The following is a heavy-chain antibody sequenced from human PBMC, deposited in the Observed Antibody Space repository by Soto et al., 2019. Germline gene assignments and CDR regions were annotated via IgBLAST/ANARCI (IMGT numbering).Heavy chain of an antibody. CDR2: MNPNSGNT. D-gene: IGHD1-7*01. J-gene: IGHJ6*03. CDR3: ARGVRVLELTDYYYYMDV. Sequence: ASVKVSCKASGYTFTSYDINWVRQATGQGLEWMGWMNPNSGNTGYAQKFQGRVTMTRNTSISTAYMELSSLRSEDTAVYYCARGVRVLELTDYYYYMDVWGKGTTVTVSS. CDR1: GYTFTSYD. V-gene: IGHV1-8*01.